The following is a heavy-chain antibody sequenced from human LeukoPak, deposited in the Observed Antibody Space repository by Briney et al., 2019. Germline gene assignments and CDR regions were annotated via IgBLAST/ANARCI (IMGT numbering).Heavy chain of an antibody. V-gene: IGHV3-48*03. J-gene: IGHJ6*02. CDR3: ARDRYYCGMDV. Sequence: GGSLRLSCAASGFTFSSYEMNWVRQTPGKGLEWVSYISASDSKYYADSAKGRFTISRDNAQSSLFLQMSSLRAEDTAVYYCARDRYYCGMDVWGQGTTVTVSS. CDR1: GFTFSSYE. CDR2: ISASDSK.